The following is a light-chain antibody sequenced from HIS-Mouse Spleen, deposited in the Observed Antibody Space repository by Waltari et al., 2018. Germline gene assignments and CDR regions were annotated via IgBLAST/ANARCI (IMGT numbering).Light chain of an antibody. V-gene: IGLV1-47*01. CDR1: SPHLGSNY. CDR2: RNN. CDR3: AAWDDSLSGWV. J-gene: IGLJ3*02. Sequence: QSVLTQPPSASGTPGQRVTIPCSGSSPHLGSNYFSWSQQLPGTAPKLLIYRNNQRPSGVPDRFSGSKSGTSASLAISGLRSEDEADYYCAAWDDSLSGWVFGGGTKLTVL.